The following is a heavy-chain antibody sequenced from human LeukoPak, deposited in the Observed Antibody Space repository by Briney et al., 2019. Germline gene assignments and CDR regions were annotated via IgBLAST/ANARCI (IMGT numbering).Heavy chain of an antibody. CDR2: IYFSGST. J-gene: IGHJ6*02. D-gene: IGHD1-1*01. V-gene: IGHV4-59*01. CDR1: GGSLSSYY. CDR3: ARVEPPAYYYGMDV. Sequence: SETLSLTCTVSGGSLSSYYWSWIRQPPGKGLEWIGHIYFSGSTNYNASLQSRVTISVDTSKNQFSLNLKSVTAADTAVYYCARVEPPAYYYGMDVWGQGTTVIVSS.